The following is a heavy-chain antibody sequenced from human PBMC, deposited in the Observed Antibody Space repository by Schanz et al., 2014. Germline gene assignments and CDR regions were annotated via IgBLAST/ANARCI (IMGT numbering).Heavy chain of an antibody. J-gene: IGHJ4*02. Sequence: QVQLEQSGAEVKKPGASVKVSCKTSGYAFSDYGITWVRQAPGQGLQWMGRIIPILGIANYAQKFQGRVTITADRSTSTAYMELSSLRSEDTAVYYCARDQSPYTNSSDVRYFDYWGQGSLVTVSS. V-gene: IGHV1-69*04. CDR2: IIPILGIA. CDR3: ARDQSPYTNSSDVRYFDY. D-gene: IGHD6-6*01. CDR1: GYAFSDYG.